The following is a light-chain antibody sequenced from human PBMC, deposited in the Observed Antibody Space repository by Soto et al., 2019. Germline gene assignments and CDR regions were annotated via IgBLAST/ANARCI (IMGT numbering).Light chain of an antibody. CDR2: DAS. Sequence: DIEMTQSPSTLSASVGDRVTITCRASQNINTLLAWYQQKPGRAPKLLIYDASTLESGVPSRFIGSGFVTEFTLAISILQPDDFATYYCQPLHTYYTSGQGTNLHMK. J-gene: IGKJ2*01. CDR1: QNINTL. V-gene: IGKV1-5*01. CDR3: QPLHTYYT.